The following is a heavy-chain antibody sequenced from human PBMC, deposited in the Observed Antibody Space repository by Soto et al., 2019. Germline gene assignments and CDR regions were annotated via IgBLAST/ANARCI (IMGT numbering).Heavy chain of an antibody. D-gene: IGHD3-16*02. J-gene: IGHJ4*02. CDR1: SASLDSDN. V-gene: IGHV4-59*01. Sequence: QVHLQESGPRLVKPSETLSLTCAVSSASLDSDNWSWLRQPPGTGLEWNVYIYTNGGTNYNPSLRGRVAISIDKSKHQCSLRLDSVFAADAAVYFCARMRGLGEISPFFDHWGQGTLVTVSS. CDR3: ARMRGLGEISPFFDH. CDR2: IYTNGGT.